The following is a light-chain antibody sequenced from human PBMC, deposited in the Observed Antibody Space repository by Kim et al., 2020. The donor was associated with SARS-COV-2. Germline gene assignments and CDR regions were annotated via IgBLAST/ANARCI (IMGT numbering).Light chain of an antibody. CDR1: GSNIGINY. J-gene: IGLJ3*02. Sequence: GQRVTISCSGSGSNIGINYVHWYHQLPGTAPKLLIYRSNQRPSGVPDRFSGSKSGTSASLAISGLRSEDEADYYCVAWDDSLNGRVFGGGTQLTVL. CDR3: VAWDDSLNGRV. V-gene: IGLV1-47*01. CDR2: RSN.